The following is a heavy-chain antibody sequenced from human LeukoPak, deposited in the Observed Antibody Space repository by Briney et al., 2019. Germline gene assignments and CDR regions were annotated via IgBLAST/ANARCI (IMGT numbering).Heavy chain of an antibody. CDR1: GFTFSSYG. CDR3: AKGGLWFGNLLVPL. CDR2: ISYDGSKK. D-gene: IGHD3-10*01. V-gene: IGHV3-30*18. Sequence: GRSLRLSCAASGFTFSSYGMHWVRQAPGKGLEWVAVISYDGSKKYYADSVKGRFTISRDNSKNTLYLQMSSLRVEDTAVHYCAKGGLWFGNLLVPLWGQGTLVTVSS. J-gene: IGHJ4*02.